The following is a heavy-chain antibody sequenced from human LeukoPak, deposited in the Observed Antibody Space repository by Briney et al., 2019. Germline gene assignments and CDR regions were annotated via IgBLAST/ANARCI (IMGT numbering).Heavy chain of an antibody. J-gene: IGHJ4*02. CDR1: GGSISSSNW. D-gene: IGHD5-12*01. CDR3: ARTSPGGYDYNY. CDR2: IYHSGST. V-gene: IGHV4-4*02. Sequence: SETLSLTCAVSGGSISSSNWWSWVRQPPGKGLEWIGEIYHSGSTNYNPSLKSRVTISVDKSKNQFSLKLSSVTAADTAVHYCARTSPGGYDYNYWGQGTLVTVSS.